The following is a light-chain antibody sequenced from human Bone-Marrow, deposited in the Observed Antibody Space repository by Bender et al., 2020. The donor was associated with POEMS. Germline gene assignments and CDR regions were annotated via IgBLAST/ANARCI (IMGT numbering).Light chain of an antibody. CDR2: NTN. CDR3: ATWHDSLNGWV. CDR1: SSNIVTNP. V-gene: IGLV1-44*01. J-gene: IGLJ3*02. Sequence: SVLTQPPSASGTPGQRVIISCSGSSSNIVTNPVNWYQHLPGTAPKVLIYNTNQRPSGVPDRFSGSKYGSSASLAISALQSEDEGDYYCATWHDSLNGWVFGGGTKLAVL.